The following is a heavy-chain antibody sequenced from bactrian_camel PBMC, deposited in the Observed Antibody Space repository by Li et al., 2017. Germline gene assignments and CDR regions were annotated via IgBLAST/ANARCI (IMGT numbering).Heavy chain of an antibody. J-gene: IGHJ4*01. CDR1: KYAYSSYC. CDR3: VLVPYSCQTWSWAWPRD. V-gene: IGHV3S1*01. D-gene: IGHD6*01. Sequence: HVQLVESGGGSVQAGGSLKLSCEVSKYAYSSYCAAWFRQAPGKEREEVAHISQGGAGTYYADSVKGRFTISRENAVNDNGKNTMYLQLNALLPEDTAMYFCVLVPYSCQTWSWAWPRDWGRGTQVTVS. CDR2: ISQGGAGT.